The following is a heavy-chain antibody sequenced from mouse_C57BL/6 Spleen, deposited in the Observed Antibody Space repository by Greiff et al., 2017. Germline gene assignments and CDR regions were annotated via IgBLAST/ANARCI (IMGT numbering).Heavy chain of an antibody. CDR1: GFTFSDYY. Sequence: EVKVVESEGGLVQPGSSMKLSCTASGFTFSDYYMAWVRQVPEKGLEWVANINYDGSSTYYLDSLKSRFIISRDNAKNILYLQMSSLKSEDTATYYCAREAVGAMDYWGQGTSVTVSS. J-gene: IGHJ4*01. CDR3: AREAVGAMDY. CDR2: INYDGSST. D-gene: IGHD1-1*01. V-gene: IGHV5-16*01.